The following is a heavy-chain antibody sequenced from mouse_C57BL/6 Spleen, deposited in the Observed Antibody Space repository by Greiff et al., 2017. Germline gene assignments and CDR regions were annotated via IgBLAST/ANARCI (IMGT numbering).Heavy chain of an antibody. Sequence: DVMLVESGEGLVKPGGSLKLSCAASGFTFSSYAMSWVRQTPEKRLEWVAYISSGGDYIYYADTVKGRFTISRDNARNTLYLQMSSLKSEDTAMYYCTRDGYWYFDVWGTGTTVTVSS. V-gene: IGHV5-9-1*02. D-gene: IGHD2-3*01. J-gene: IGHJ1*03. CDR1: GFTFSSYA. CDR2: ISSGGDYI. CDR3: TRDGYWYFDV.